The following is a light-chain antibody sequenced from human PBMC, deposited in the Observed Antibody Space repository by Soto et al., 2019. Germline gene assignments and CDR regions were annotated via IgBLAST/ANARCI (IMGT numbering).Light chain of an antibody. CDR2: KAS. CDR3: QQYKSYFLT. J-gene: IGKJ4*01. CDR1: QSISSW. Sequence: DIQMTQSPSTLSASVGDRVTITCRASQSISSWLAWYQQKPGKAPKLLIYKASSLESGVQSRFSGSGSGTEFTLTISSLQPDDFATYYCQQYKSYFLTFGGGTKVEIK. V-gene: IGKV1-5*03.